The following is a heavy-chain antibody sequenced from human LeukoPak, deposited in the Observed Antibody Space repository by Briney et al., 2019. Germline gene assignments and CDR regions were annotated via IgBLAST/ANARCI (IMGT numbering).Heavy chain of an antibody. CDR2: IYYSGST. CDR3: AEVLRLGEFVDY. Sequence: PSETLSLTCTASGGSISSYYWSWIRQPPGKGLEWIGYIYYSGSTNYNPSLKSRVTISVDTSKYQFSLKLSSVTAADTAVYYCAEVLRLGEFVDYWGQGTLVTVSS. V-gene: IGHV4-59*01. CDR1: GGSISSYY. J-gene: IGHJ4*02. D-gene: IGHD3-16*01.